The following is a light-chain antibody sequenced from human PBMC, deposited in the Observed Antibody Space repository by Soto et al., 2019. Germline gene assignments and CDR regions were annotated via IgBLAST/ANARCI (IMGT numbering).Light chain of an antibody. CDR3: QQYGSSTIT. V-gene: IGKV3-20*01. Sequence: EIVLTQSPGTVSLSPGERATLTCRASQSVSSTYLAWYQQKPGQAPRLLIYGVSNRATGIPDRFSGSGSATAFTLTISRLEPEDFAVYYCQQYGSSTITFGQGTRLDIK. J-gene: IGKJ5*01. CDR2: GVS. CDR1: QSVSSTY.